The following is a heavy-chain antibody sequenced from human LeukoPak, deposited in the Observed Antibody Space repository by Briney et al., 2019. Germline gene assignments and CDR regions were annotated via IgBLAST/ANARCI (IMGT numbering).Heavy chain of an antibody. Sequence: PSETQSLTCTVSGGSVSSGTYFWTWVRQPPGKGLEWIGHIHYSVTTNYNPSLKSRVTMSLDTSKNQFSLKLTSVTAADTAIYFCARWGTYWGQGILVTVSS. CDR2: IHYSVTT. CDR3: ARWGTY. D-gene: IGHD7-27*01. CDR1: GGSVSSGTYF. J-gene: IGHJ4*02. V-gene: IGHV4-61*01.